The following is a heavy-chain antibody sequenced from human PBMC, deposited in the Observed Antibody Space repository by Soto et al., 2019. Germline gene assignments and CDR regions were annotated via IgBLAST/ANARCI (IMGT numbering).Heavy chain of an antibody. V-gene: IGHV1-69*08. CDR1: GGTFSSYT. D-gene: IGHD2-2*01. CDR3: ARDDCSSTSCYYYYYGMDV. CDR2: IIPILGIA. Sequence: QVQLVQSGAEVKKPGSSVKVSCKASGGTFSSYTISWVRQAPGQGLEWMGRIIPILGIANYAQKVQGRVTITADKTTRTAYMKLSSMRSEDTAVYYCARDDCSSTSCYYYYYGMDVWGQGTTVTVSS. J-gene: IGHJ6*02.